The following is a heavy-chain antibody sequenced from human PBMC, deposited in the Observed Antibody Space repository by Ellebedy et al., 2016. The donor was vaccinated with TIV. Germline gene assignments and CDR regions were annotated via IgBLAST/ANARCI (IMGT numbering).Heavy chain of an antibody. D-gene: IGHD1/OR15-1a*01. J-gene: IGHJ4*02. CDR2: IYYNGNT. CDR1: GGSIGSDTYY. V-gene: IGHV4-39*01. Sequence: MPSETLSLTCTVSGGSIGSDTYYWGWIRQPPGKGLEWIGSIYYNGNTNYSPSLKSRVTISVHPSKNQFSLKLTSVTGADTAVYYWARHREGGTIFAYWGQGTQVAVSS. CDR3: ARHREGGTIFAY.